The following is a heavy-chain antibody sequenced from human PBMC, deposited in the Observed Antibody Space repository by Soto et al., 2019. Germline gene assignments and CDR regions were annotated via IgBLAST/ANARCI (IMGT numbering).Heavy chain of an antibody. CDR2: ISYDGSNK. J-gene: IGHJ4*02. CDR1: GFTFSSYA. Sequence: PGGSLRLSCAASGFTFSSYAMHWVRQAPGKGLEGVAVISYDGSNKYYADSVKGRFTISRDNSKNTLYLQMNSLRAEDTAVYYCARDRSAGVCSSTSCYRSALFDYWGQGTLVTVSS. D-gene: IGHD2-2*02. CDR3: ARDRSAGVCSSTSCYRSALFDY. V-gene: IGHV3-30-3*01.